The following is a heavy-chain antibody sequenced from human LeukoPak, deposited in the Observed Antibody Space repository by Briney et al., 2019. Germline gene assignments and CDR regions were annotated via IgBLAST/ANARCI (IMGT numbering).Heavy chain of an antibody. CDR1: SGSISSSSYY. CDR3: ARTQSRGYNYGPFDS. J-gene: IGHJ4*02. Sequence: SETLSLTCTVSSGSISSSSYYWGWIRQPPGKGLEWIGSIYYSGSTYYNPSLKSRVTISVDTSKNQFSLDLSSVTAADTAVYYCARTQSRGYNYGPFDSWGQGTLVTVSS. D-gene: IGHD5-18*01. V-gene: IGHV4-39*07. CDR2: IYYSGST.